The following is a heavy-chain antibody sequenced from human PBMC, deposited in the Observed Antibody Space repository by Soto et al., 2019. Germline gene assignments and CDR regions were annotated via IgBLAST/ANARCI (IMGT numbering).Heavy chain of an antibody. V-gene: IGHV3-23*01. J-gene: IGHJ4*02. CDR1: GFTFSSYA. CDR2: ISGSGGST. D-gene: IGHD6-13*01. Sequence: GGSLRLSCAASGFTFSSYAMSWVRQAPGKGLEWVSAISGSGGSTYYADSVKGRFTISRDNSKNTLYLQMNSLRAEDTAVYYCAKDNLTPGIAAAGTTDYWGQGTLVTVSS. CDR3: AKDNLTPGIAAAGTTDY.